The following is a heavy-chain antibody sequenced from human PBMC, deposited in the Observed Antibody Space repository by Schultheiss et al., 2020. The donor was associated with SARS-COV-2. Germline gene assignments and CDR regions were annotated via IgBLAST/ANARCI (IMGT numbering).Heavy chain of an antibody. D-gene: IGHD1-26*01. CDR3: ARAISGSFDYFDY. CDR2: IYYSGST. CDR1: GGSISSSNW. J-gene: IGHJ4*02. V-gene: IGHV4-4*02. Sequence: SETLSLTCAVSGGSISSSNWWSWVRQPPGKGLEWIGYIYYSGSTNYNPSLKSLITISVDTSKNQFSLKLSSVTAADTAVYYCARAISGSFDYFDYWGQGTLVTVSS.